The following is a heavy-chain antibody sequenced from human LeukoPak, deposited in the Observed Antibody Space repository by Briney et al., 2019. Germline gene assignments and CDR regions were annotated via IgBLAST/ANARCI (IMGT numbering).Heavy chain of an antibody. V-gene: IGHV4-30-4*08. D-gene: IGHD4-23*01. CDR1: GGSISSGDYY. CDR3: ARVRLDYGGNYIGY. J-gene: IGHJ4*02. CDR2: IYYSGST. Sequence: SETLSLTCTVSGGSISSGDYYWSWIRQPPGKGLEWIGYIYYSGSTYYNPSLKSRITISVDTSKNHFSLKLSSVTAADTAVYYCARVRLDYGGNYIGYWGQGTLVTVSS.